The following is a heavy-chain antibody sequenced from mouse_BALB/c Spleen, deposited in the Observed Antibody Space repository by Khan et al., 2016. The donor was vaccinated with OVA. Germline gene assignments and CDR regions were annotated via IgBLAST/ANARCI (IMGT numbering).Heavy chain of an antibody. CDR3: AGRKHWDFDY. CDR1: GYTFTDYS. CDR2: INTETGEP. Sequence: QIQLVQSGPELKRPGETVKISCMASGYTFTDYSMHWVKQAPGKGLKWMGWINTETGEPTYADDFKGRFAFSLETSASTAYLQINNLKNEDSATNCCAGRKHWDFDYWGAGTTVTVSS. J-gene: IGHJ1*01. V-gene: IGHV9-2-1*01.